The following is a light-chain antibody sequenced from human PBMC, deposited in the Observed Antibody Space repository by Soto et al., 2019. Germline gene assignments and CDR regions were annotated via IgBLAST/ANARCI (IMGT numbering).Light chain of an antibody. CDR2: DVS. CDR3: SSYTSSSTTYYV. V-gene: IGLV2-14*01. CDR1: SSDVGGYNY. Sequence: QSALTQPASVSGSPGQSITISCTGTSSDVGGYNYVSWYQQHPGKAPKLMIYDVSNRPSGVSNRYSGSKSGNTASLIISGLQAEDEADYYCSSYTSSSTTYYVFGSGTKLTVL. J-gene: IGLJ1*01.